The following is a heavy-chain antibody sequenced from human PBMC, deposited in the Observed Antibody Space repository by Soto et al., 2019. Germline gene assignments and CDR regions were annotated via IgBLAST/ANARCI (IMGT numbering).Heavy chain of an antibody. Sequence: SETLSLTCTVSGDSFNAYSWSWIRQPPGKGLEWIGYIYYSGSTNYNPSLKSRVTISVDTSKNQFSLKLSSVTAADTAVYYCARDRGYSSSSFDYWGQGTLVTVSS. CDR3: ARDRGYSSSSFDY. D-gene: IGHD6-6*01. V-gene: IGHV4-59*01. CDR1: GDSFNAYS. J-gene: IGHJ4*02. CDR2: IYYSGST.